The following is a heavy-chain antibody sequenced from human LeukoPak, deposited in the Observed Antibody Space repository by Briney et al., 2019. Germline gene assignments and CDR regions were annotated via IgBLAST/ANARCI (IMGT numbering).Heavy chain of an antibody. V-gene: IGHV4-38-2*02. Sequence: ASETLSLTCTVSGYSISSGYFWGWIRQPPGKGLEWIGTIYNSGSTYYNASLESRVTISVDTSKNQFSLKLSSVTAADTAVYYCARAYSSSWYFNWFDPWGQGTLVTVSS. D-gene: IGHD6-13*01. CDR2: IYNSGST. CDR1: GYSISSGYF. J-gene: IGHJ5*02. CDR3: ARAYSSSWYFNWFDP.